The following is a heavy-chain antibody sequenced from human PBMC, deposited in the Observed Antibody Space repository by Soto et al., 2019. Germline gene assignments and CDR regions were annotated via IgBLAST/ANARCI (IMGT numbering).Heavy chain of an antibody. CDR2: ISYDGRNK. CDR1: GLTFSSYG. D-gene: IGHD3-22*01. V-gene: IGHV3-30*18. Sequence: QVQLVESGGGVVQPGRSLRLSCAASGLTFSSYGMHWVRQAPGRGLEWVAGISYDGRNKYYVDSVKGRFTISRDTSKNTLDLQMNSLRVEDTAVFYCAQDTYYHDTSGYYTFDYWGQGALVTVSS. CDR3: AQDTYYHDTSGYYTFDY. J-gene: IGHJ4*02.